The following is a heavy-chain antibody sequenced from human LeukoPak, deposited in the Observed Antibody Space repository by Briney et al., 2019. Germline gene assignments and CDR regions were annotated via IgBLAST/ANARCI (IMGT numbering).Heavy chain of an antibody. Sequence: GGSLRLSCAVSGFTFSSYSMNWVRQAPGKGLEWVSYIRSTGSTIYYADSVKGRFTISRDRARSSLYLQVNSLRAEDTAVYYCARGGSARPDYWGQGTLVTVSS. CDR2: IRSTGSTI. V-gene: IGHV3-48*01. CDR1: GFTFSSYS. D-gene: IGHD6-6*01. J-gene: IGHJ4*02. CDR3: ARGGSARPDY.